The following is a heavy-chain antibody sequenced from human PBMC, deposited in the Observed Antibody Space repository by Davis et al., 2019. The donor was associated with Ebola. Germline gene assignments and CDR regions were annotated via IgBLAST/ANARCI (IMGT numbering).Heavy chain of an antibody. Sequence: GESLKISCKGSGYSFTSYWISWVRQLPGKGLEWMGRIYPSDSYTNYSPSFQGHVTISADKSISTAYLQWSSLKASDTAMYFCARGIDRISGYDYWGQGTLVTVSS. CDR1: GYSFTSYW. J-gene: IGHJ4*02. V-gene: IGHV5-10-1*01. CDR3: ARGIDRISGYDY. D-gene: IGHD5-12*01. CDR2: IYPSDSYT.